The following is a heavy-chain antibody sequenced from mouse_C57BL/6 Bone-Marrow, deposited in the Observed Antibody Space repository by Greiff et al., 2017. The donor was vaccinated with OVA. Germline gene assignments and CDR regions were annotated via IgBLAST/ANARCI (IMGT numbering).Heavy chain of an antibody. CDR2: IDPENGDT. Sequence: VQLKQSGAELVRPGASVKLSCTASGFNIKDDYMHWVKQRPEHGLEWIGWIDPENGDTEYASKFQGKATITADTSSNTAYLQLSSLTSEDTAVYYCTTLMVIFAYWGQGTLVTVSA. CDR3: TTLMVIFAY. CDR1: GFNIKDDY. V-gene: IGHV14-4*01. D-gene: IGHD2-3*01. J-gene: IGHJ3*01.